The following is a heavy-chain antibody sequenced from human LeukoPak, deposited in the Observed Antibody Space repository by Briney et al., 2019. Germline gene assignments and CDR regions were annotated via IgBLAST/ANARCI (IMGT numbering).Heavy chain of an antibody. CDR3: ARAVVMGNWFDP. CDR1: GGSISSGGYY. V-gene: IGHV4-31*03. Sequence: SETLSLTCTVSGGSISSGGYYWSWIRQHPGKGLEWIGYIYYSGSTYYNPSLKSRVTISVDTSKNQFSLKLSSVTAADTAVYYCARAVVMGNWFDPWGQGTLVTVSS. J-gene: IGHJ5*02. CDR2: IYYSGST. D-gene: IGHD2-8*01.